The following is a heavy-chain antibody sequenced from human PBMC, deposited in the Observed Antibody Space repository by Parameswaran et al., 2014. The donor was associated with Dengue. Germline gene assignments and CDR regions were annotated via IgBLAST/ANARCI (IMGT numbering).Heavy chain of an antibody. D-gene: IGHD3-22*01. J-gene: IGHJ4*02. CDR2: INHSGST. CDR3: AADSSGYYYNFDY. Sequence: RWIRQPPGKGLEWIGEINHSGSTNYNPSLKSRVTISVDTSKNQFSLKLSSVTAADTAVYYCAADSSGYYYNFDYWGQGTLVTVSS. V-gene: IGHV4-34*01.